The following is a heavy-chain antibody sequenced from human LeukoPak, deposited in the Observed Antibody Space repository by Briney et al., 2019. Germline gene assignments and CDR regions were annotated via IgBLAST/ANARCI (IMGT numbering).Heavy chain of an antibody. CDR2: IYYSGTT. CDR3: ARPDSSGWYFDL. J-gene: IGHJ2*01. CDR1: GGSVSSGSYY. D-gene: IGHD3-22*01. V-gene: IGHV4-61*01. Sequence: PSETLSLTCTVSGGSVSSGSYYWSWIRQPPGKGLEWIGYIYYSGTTNYNPSLKGRVTISVDTSKNQFSLKLSSLTAADTAVYYCARPDSSGWYFDLWGRGTLVTVSS.